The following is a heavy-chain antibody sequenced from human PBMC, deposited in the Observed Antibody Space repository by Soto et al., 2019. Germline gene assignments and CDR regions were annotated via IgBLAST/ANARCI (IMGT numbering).Heavy chain of an antibody. Sequence: GSLKISCKGSGYSFTTYWVAWVRQLPGKGLEWMGVIYPGDSDTKYSPSFQGQVTISVDRSISTAYLLWTSLKASDTAMYYCARSGTYSAYDIWGQGTMVTVSS. CDR2: IYPGDSDT. CDR3: ARSGTYSAYDI. D-gene: IGHD1-26*01. CDR1: GYSFTTYW. V-gene: IGHV5-51*01. J-gene: IGHJ3*02.